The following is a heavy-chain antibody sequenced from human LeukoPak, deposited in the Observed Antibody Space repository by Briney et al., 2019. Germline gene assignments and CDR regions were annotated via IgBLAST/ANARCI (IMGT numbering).Heavy chain of an antibody. CDR3: ARSPGTVMDV. V-gene: IGHV4-59*01. CDR2: IYYRGST. D-gene: IGHD3-10*01. Sequence: SETLSLTCTVSGGSISGYHWSWIRQPPGKGLEWIGYIYYRGSTKYNPSLKSRVTISVDTSKTQFSLRLNSVTAADTAVYYCARSPGTVMDVWGQGTTVTVSS. J-gene: IGHJ6*02. CDR1: GGSISGYH.